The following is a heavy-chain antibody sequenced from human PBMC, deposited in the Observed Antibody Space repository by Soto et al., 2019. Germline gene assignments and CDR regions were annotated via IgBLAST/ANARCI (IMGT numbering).Heavy chain of an antibody. CDR2: IYYSGST. J-gene: IGHJ3*02. CDR3: ARRGYCSSTSCSRGGAFDI. D-gene: IGHD2-2*01. CDR1: GGSISSSSYY. V-gene: IGHV4-39*01. Sequence: QLQLQESGPGLVKPSETLSLTCTVSGGSISSSSYYWGWIRQPPGKGLEWIGSIYYSGSTYYNPSLKSRVTISVDTSKNQFSLKLSSVTAADTAVYSCARRGYCSSTSCSRGGAFDIWGQGTMVTVSS.